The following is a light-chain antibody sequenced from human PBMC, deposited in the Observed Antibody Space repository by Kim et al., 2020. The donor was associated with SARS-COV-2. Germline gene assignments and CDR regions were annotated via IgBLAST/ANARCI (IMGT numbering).Light chain of an antibody. Sequence: ASVGDRVTVTCRASQSITNDLNWYQQKPGKAPKLLIYAASNLQNGVPSRFSGGRSATDFTLTISSLQPEDFATYYCQQSYRSPLTFGAGTKVDIK. CDR3: QQSYRSPLT. V-gene: IGKV1-39*01. J-gene: IGKJ4*01. CDR1: QSITND. CDR2: AAS.